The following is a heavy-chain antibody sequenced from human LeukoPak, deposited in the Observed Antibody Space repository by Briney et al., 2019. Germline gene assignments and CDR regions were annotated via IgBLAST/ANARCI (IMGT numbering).Heavy chain of an antibody. Sequence: GGSLRLSCAASGFTFSSYAMHWVRQAPGKGLEYVSAISSNGGSTYYANSVKGRFTISRDNSKNTLYLQMGSLRAEDMAVYYCARSPIWGSYRFGWVLFDYWGQGTLVTVSS. CDR3: ARSPIWGSYRFGWVLFDY. V-gene: IGHV3-64*01. CDR1: GFTFSSYA. D-gene: IGHD3-16*02. CDR2: ISSNGGST. J-gene: IGHJ4*02.